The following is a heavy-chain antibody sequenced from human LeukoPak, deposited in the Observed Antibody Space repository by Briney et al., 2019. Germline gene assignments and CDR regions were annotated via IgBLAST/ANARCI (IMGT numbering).Heavy chain of an antibody. D-gene: IGHD4-17*01. J-gene: IGHJ5*02. Sequence: SETLSLTCTVSGGSISSGDYYWRWIRQPPGKGLEWIGYIYYSGSTYYNPSLKSRVTISVDTSKNQFSLKLSSVTAADAAVYYCARGDYYGDYLRAGWFDPWGQGTLVTVSS. CDR2: IYYSGST. CDR3: ARGDYYGDYLRAGWFDP. CDR1: GGSISSGDYY. V-gene: IGHV4-30-4*01.